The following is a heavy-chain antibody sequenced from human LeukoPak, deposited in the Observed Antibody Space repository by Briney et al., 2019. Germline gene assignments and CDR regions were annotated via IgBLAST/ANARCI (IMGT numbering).Heavy chain of an antibody. Sequence: GGSLRLSCAASGFTFSSYAMHWVRQAPGKGLEYVSAISYNGGDTYYANSVKGRFTISRDNSKNTLYLQMGSLRTEDMAVYYCARVMIALDYWGQGTLVTVSS. J-gene: IGHJ4*02. CDR1: GFTFSSYA. D-gene: IGHD2-8*01. CDR2: ISYNGGDT. CDR3: ARVMIALDY. V-gene: IGHV3-64*01.